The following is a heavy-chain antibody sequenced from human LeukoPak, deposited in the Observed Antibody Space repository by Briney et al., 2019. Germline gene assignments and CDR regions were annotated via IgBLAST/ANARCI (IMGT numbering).Heavy chain of an antibody. CDR2: IYLGDSDT. V-gene: IGHV5-51*01. CDR1: GYSFANHW. J-gene: IGHJ6*03. CDR3: ATWGARGSSGYWDMDV. Sequence: GESLKISGKGSGYSFANHWIGWVRQMPGKGLEWMGIIYLGDSDTKYSPSFQGQVTISGDKSINTAYLQWSSLKASDTAMYFCATWGARGSSGYWDMDVWGKGTTVTVSS. D-gene: IGHD3-22*01.